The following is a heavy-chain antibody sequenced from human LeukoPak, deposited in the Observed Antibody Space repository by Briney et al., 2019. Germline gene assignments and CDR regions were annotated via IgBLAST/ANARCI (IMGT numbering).Heavy chain of an antibody. CDR2: ISGSGGST. D-gene: IGHD1-26*01. J-gene: IGHJ4*02. Sequence: GGSLRLSCAACGLRFSNYAMSWVRQAPGKGLEWVSAISGSGGSTYYADSVKGRFTISRDNSKNTLYLQMNSLRDEDTAVYYSAITVGATEDCWGQGTLVTVSS. CDR3: AITVGATEDC. V-gene: IGHV3-23*01. CDR1: GLRFSNYA.